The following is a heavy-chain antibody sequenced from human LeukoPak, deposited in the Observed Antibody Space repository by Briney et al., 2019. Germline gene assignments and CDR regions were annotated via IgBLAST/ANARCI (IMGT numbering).Heavy chain of an antibody. CDR3: ARRRGSGSYSPEQ. CDR1: GGSISSGSYY. D-gene: IGHD3-10*01. CDR2: IYTSGST. V-gene: IGHV4-61*02. J-gene: IGHJ4*02. Sequence: SQTLSLTCTVSGGSISSGSYYWSWIRQPAGKGLEWIGRIYTSGSTNYNPSLKSRVTISVDTSKNQFSLKLSSVTAADTAVYYCARRRGSGSYSPEQWGQGTLVTVSS.